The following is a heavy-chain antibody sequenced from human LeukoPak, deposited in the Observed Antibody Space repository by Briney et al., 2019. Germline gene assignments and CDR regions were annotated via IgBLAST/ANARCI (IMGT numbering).Heavy chain of an antibody. D-gene: IGHD3-22*01. CDR3: AKESDYDSSGYYPPEIDY. J-gene: IGHJ4*02. CDR2: ISGSGGST. Sequence: GGSLRLSCAASGFTFSSYAMSWVRQAPGKGLEWVSAISGSGGSTYYADSVKGRFTISRDNSKNTLYLQMNSLRAEDTAVYYCAKESDYDSSGYYPPEIDYWGQGTLVTVSS. V-gene: IGHV3-23*01. CDR1: GFTFSSYA.